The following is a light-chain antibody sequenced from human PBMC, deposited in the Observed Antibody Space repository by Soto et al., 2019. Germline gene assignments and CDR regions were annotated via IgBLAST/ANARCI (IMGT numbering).Light chain of an antibody. CDR3: SSYTSSSTLIYV. CDR1: SSDVGGYNY. J-gene: IGLJ1*01. Sequence: QSVLTQPASVSGSPGQSITISCTGTSSDVGGYNYVSWYQQHPGKAPKLMIYEVSNRPSGVSNRFSGSKSGNTASLTISGLQAEDEADYYCSSYTSSSTLIYVFGSET. CDR2: EVS. V-gene: IGLV2-14*01.